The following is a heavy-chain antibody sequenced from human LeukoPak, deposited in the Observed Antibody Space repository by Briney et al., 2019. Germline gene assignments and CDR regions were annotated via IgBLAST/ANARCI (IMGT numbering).Heavy chain of an antibody. CDR1: GGSISSYY. CDR2: IYYSGST. D-gene: IGHD3-3*01. J-gene: IGHJ6*03. V-gene: IGHV4-59*01. Sequence: SETLSLTCTVSGGSISSYYWSWIRQPPGKGLEWVWYIYYSGSTNYNPYLKSRLTISVDTSKNQFSLKLCSVSAADTAVYYCARDDRPYYDFWSGYSGDYYMDVWGKGTTVTVSS. CDR3: ARDDRPYYDFWSGYSGDYYMDV.